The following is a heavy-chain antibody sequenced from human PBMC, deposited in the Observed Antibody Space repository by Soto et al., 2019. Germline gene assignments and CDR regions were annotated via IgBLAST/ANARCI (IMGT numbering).Heavy chain of an antibody. Sequence: PSETLSLTCTVSCGSISSGGYYWSWIRQHPGKGLEWNGYIYYSASTYYNPSLKSRVTTSVDTSKTQFSLKLSSVTAADTAVYYCARGAVSRGWFDPWGQGTLVTVSS. J-gene: IGHJ5*02. CDR2: IYYSAST. CDR3: ARGAVSRGWFDP. V-gene: IGHV4-31*03. CDR1: CGSISSGGYY. D-gene: IGHD2-8*01.